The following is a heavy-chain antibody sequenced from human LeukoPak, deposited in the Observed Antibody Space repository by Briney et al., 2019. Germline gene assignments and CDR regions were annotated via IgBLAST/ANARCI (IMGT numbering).Heavy chain of an antibody. Sequence: PSETLSLTCSVSAGSATSLYWGWIRHPAGKGLEWIGPIYTSGRTNYNTSLRSRDTTSGDTSTTQFSSRRSAVTAADTAVYYWARASRTGSGWYYGYWGQGTLVTVSS. V-gene: IGHV4-4*07. D-gene: IGHD6-19*01. CDR1: AGSATSLY. J-gene: IGHJ4*02. CDR2: IYTSGRT. CDR3: ARASRTGSGWYYGY.